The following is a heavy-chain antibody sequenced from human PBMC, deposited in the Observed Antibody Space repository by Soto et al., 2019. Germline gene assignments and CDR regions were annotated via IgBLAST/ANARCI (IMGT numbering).Heavy chain of an antibody. D-gene: IGHD3-10*01. CDR2: IYCDDDK. J-gene: IGHJ4*02. CDR1: GFSLSSSGVG. V-gene: IGHV2-5*02. CDR3: ARISSGFGELFDY. Sequence: QITLKESGPTLVKPTQTLTLTCFFSGFSLSSSGVGVGWIRQPPGKALEWIALIYCDDDKHYSPSLKTRLTITKDTSKNQVVLTLTNVDPVATGTYYCARISSGFGELFDYWGQGTLVTVSS.